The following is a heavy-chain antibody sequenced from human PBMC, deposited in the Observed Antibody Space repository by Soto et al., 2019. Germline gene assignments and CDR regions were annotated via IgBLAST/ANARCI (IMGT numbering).Heavy chain of an antibody. Sequence: QVQLQESGPGLVKPSGTLSLTCAVSGGSISSSNWWSWVRQPPGKGLEWIGEIYHSGRTNYNPSXXRRVTRAVDKXXNXLXXKLSSVNGADTAVYYWARSIVVVVAATSGGTWFDPGGQGPLVTVSS. CDR3: ARSIVVVVAATSGGTWFDP. CDR2: IYHSGRT. V-gene: IGHV4-4*02. D-gene: IGHD2-15*01. CDR1: GGSISSSNW. J-gene: IGHJ5*02.